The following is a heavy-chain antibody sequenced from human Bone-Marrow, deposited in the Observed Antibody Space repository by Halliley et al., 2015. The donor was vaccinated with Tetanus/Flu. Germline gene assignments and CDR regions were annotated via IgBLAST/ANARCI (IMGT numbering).Heavy chain of an antibody. CDR3: AGATRARTTDNFAY. J-gene: IGHJ4*02. Sequence: ANINQDGSEKYYVDSVKGRFTISRDNAKNSLYLQMNSLRAEDTAVYYCAGATRARTTDNFAYWGQGTLVTVSS. CDR2: INQDGSEK. V-gene: IGHV3-7*03. D-gene: IGHD4-17*01.